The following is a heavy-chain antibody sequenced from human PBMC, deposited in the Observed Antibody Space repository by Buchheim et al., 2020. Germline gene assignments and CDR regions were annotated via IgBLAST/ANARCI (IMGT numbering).Heavy chain of an antibody. V-gene: IGHV3-74*01. CDR2: ISSDGSTT. Sequence: EVQLVESGGGLVQPGGSLRLSCAASGFTFSSYWMHWVRQGPGKGLVWVARISSDGSTTTYADSVKGRFTISRDNAKNTMDLQMNSLRGEDTAVYYCARDLSSWYLIDSWGQGIL. CDR1: GFTFSSYW. J-gene: IGHJ5*01. D-gene: IGHD6-13*01. CDR3: ARDLSSWYLIDS.